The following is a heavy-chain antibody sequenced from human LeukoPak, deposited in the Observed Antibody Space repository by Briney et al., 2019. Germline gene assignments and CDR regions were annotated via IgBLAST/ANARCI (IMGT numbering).Heavy chain of an antibody. CDR3: AREFEGQAYYYGSGSGLSAFDI. J-gene: IGHJ3*02. CDR1: GGSFSGYY. D-gene: IGHD3-10*01. V-gene: IGHV4-34*01. Sequence: SETLSLTCAVYGGSFSGYYWSWIRQPPGKGLEWIGEINHSGSTNYNPSLKSRVTISVDTPKNQFSLKLSSVTAADTAVYYCAREFEGQAYYYGSGSGLSAFDIWGQGTMVTVSS. CDR2: INHSGST.